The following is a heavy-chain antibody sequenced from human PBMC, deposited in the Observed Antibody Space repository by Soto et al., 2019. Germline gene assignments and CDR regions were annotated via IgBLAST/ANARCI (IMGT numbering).Heavy chain of an antibody. CDR1: GFIFSNAW. Sequence: EVQLVESGGGLVKPGGALRLSCAGSGFIFSNAWMNWVRQAPGKGLEWVGRIKSKIDGGTTDYAAPVKGRFTISRDDSKDTVYLQMNSLKTEDTAVYYCTTDHPYEYDGSCYDHWGQGALITVSS. CDR3: TTDHPYEYDGSCYDH. CDR2: IKSKIDGGTT. D-gene: IGHD3-22*01. V-gene: IGHV3-15*07. J-gene: IGHJ4*02.